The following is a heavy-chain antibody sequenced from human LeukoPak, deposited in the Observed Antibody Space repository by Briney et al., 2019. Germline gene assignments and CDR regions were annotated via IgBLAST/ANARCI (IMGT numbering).Heavy chain of an antibody. CDR1: GFTFSDYY. D-gene: IGHD3-22*01. Sequence: GGSLRLSCAASGFTFSDYYMSWIRQAPGKGLEWVSYIISSSSYTNYADSVKGRFTISRDNAKNSLYLQMNSLRAEDTAVYYCARDWDESSGYFYPDAFDIWGQGTMVPVSS. CDR2: IISSSSYT. V-gene: IGHV3-11*05. CDR3: ARDWDESSGYFYPDAFDI. J-gene: IGHJ3*02.